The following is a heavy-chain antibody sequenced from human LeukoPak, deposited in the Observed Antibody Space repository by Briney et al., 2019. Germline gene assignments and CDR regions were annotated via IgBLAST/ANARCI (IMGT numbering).Heavy chain of an antibody. V-gene: IGHV4-39*01. CDR2: IYYSGST. CDR1: GGSISSSSYY. J-gene: IGHJ3*02. D-gene: IGHD6-13*01. CDR3: ARLPSSSWSMWAFDI. Sequence: SETLSLTCTVSGGSISSSSYYWGWIRQPPGKGLQWIGSIYYSGSTYYNPSLKSRVTISVDTSKNQFSLKLSSVTAADTAVYYCARLPSSSWSMWAFDIWGQGTMVTVSS.